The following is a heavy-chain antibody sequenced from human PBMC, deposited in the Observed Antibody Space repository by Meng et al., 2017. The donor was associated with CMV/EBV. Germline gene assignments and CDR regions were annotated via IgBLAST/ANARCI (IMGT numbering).Heavy chain of an antibody. CDR2: IIPIFGTA. D-gene: IGHD4-11*01. Sequence: SVKVSCKASGGTFSSYAISWVRQAPGQGLEWMGGIIPIFGTANYAQKFQGRVTITTDESTSTAYMELSSLRSEDTAVYYCARSGPQYSYSNRPGYYYYYGMDVWGQGTTVTVS. CDR1: GGTFSSYA. V-gene: IGHV1-69*05. J-gene: IGHJ6*02. CDR3: ARSGPQYSYSNRPGYYYYYGMDV.